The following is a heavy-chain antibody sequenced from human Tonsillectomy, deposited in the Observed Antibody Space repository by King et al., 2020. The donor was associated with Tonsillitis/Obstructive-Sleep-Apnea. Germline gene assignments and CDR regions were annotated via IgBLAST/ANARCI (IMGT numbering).Heavy chain of an antibody. V-gene: IGHV3-30*18. CDR2: ISYDGSNK. D-gene: IGHD3-22*01. CDR1: GFTFSSYG. J-gene: IGHJ6*03. CDR3: AKEQYYYDSSSTDYMDV. Sequence: QLVQSGGGVVQPGRSLRLSCAASGFTFSSYGMHWVRQAPGKGLEWVVVISYDGSNKYYADSGKGRFTISRDNSKNRLYLQINSLRAEDTAVYYCAKEQYYYDSSSTDYMDVWGKGTTVTVSS.